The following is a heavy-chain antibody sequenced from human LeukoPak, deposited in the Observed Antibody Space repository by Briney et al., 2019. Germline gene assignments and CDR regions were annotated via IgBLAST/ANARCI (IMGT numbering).Heavy chain of an antibody. D-gene: IGHD3-16*01. Sequence: GGPLRLSCAASGFTFSSYWMSWVRQAPGKGLEGVANIKQDGSEKYYVDSVKGRFTISRDNAKNSLYLQMNSLRAEDTAVYYCARVMLDDYVWGSYVMFDYWGQGTLVTVSS. CDR3: ARVMLDDYVWGSYVMFDY. J-gene: IGHJ4*02. CDR2: IKQDGSEK. V-gene: IGHV3-7*01. CDR1: GFTFSSYW.